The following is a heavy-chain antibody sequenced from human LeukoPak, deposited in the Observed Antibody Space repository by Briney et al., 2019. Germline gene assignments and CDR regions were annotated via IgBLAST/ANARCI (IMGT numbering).Heavy chain of an antibody. Sequence: GESLKISCKGSGYIFSTYCIVWVRQMPGKGLEWMGIICPADSDITYSPSFQGQVTISTDKSTSTAYPQWSSLKASDTAMYYCARRAYCGGDCTSAYYDYFAMDVWGQGTTVTVSS. J-gene: IGHJ6*02. D-gene: IGHD2-21*02. V-gene: IGHV5-51*01. CDR3: ARRAYCGGDCTSAYYDYFAMDV. CDR2: ICPADSDI. CDR1: GYIFSTYC.